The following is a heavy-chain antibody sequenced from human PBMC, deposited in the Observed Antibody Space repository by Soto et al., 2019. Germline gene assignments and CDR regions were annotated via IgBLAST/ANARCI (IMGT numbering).Heavy chain of an antibody. D-gene: IGHD6-13*01. Sequence: GGSLRLSCAASGFTFSNYAVTWVRQAPGKGLEWVSTIRGSGGSTYYADSVKGRFTISRDNSKNTLYLQMNSLRAEDTAVYYYAKDQGSSWYEIDYWGQGTLVTVSS. CDR2: IRGSGGST. J-gene: IGHJ4*02. CDR3: AKDQGSSWYEIDY. V-gene: IGHV3-23*01. CDR1: GFTFSNYA.